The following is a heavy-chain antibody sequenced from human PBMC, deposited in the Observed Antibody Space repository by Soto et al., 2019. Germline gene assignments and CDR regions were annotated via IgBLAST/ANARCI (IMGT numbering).Heavy chain of an antibody. D-gene: IGHD6-6*01. CDR3: ARTDAYNSSFFDS. V-gene: IGHV4-31*03. CDR1: GDSVNSAY. CDR2: IYHTGRT. Sequence: QVQLQEMGPGLVKPSQTLTITCTVSGDSVNSAYWSWIRQLPGKGLVWMGNIYHTGRTFYNPSLKSRLAISIDTSKPLFSLKLRSVTASDTAVYYCARTDAYNSSFFDSWGQGTVVTVSS. J-gene: IGHJ4*02.